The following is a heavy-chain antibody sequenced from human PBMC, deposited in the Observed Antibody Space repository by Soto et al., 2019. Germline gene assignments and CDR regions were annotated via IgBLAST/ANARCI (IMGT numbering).Heavy chain of an antibody. Sequence: SETLSLTCXVSGGTISRYYWSWIRQPPGKGLEWIGYMYNTGSTVYNPSFKSRVTISVDTSKNQFSLKLNSVTAADTAVYYCARDLWGYCGTDCYPLDVWGQGTTVTSP. J-gene: IGHJ6*02. CDR1: GGTISRYY. V-gene: IGHV4-59*01. CDR3: ARDLWGYCGTDCYPLDV. CDR2: MYNTGST. D-gene: IGHD2-21*02.